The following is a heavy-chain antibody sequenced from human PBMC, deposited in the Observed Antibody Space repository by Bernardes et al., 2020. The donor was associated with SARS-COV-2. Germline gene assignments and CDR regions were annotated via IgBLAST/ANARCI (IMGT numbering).Heavy chain of an antibody. J-gene: IGHJ6*02. CDR1: GGSISSGAYY. D-gene: IGHD6-19*01. CDR2: VYVTGST. Sequence: SETLSLTCTVSGGSISSGAYYWSWIRQLPGKGLEWLGYVYVTGSTFYNPSLRGRLSISIDTSKNQLSLNLTSVTAADTAIYYCSREGAVAGLAYGVDVWGHGTTVTVSS. V-gene: IGHV4-31*03. CDR3: SREGAVAGLAYGVDV.